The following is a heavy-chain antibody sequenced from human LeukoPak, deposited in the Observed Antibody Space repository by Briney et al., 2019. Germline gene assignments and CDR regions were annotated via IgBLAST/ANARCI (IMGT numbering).Heavy chain of an antibody. J-gene: IGHJ6*03. D-gene: IGHD2-15*01. CDR1: GITFSSYG. V-gene: IGHV3-23*01. Sequence: GGSLRLSCAASGITFSSYGMSWVRQAPGKGLEWVSSISSTGGTTYYADSVKGRFTISRDNSKNTLYLQMNSLRAEDTAIYYCAKNGDRGAYCTGGTCYPYFYYYMDVWGKGTTVTVSS. CDR3: AKNGDRGAYCTGGTCYPYFYYYMDV. CDR2: ISSTGGTT.